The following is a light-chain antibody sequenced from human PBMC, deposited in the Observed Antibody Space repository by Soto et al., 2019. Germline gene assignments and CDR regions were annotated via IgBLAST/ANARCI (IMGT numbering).Light chain of an antibody. Sequence: DIQMTQYPSTLSASVGDRFTITCRASQSISSWLAWYQQKPGKAPKLLIYDASSLESGVPSRFSGSGSGTEFTLTISSLQPDDFATYYCQQYNSYRTFGQGTKVDIK. CDR2: DAS. J-gene: IGKJ1*01. CDR1: QSISSW. CDR3: QQYNSYRT. V-gene: IGKV1-5*01.